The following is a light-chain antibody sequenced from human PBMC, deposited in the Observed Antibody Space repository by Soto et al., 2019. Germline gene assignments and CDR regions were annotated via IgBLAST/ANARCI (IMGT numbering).Light chain of an antibody. J-gene: IGLJ1*01. CDR2: GKT. V-gene: IGLV1-44*01. Sequence: QSVLTQPPSASGSPGQRVTISCSGSSSNIGGETVNWYQQVPGTAPKLLIYGKTQRPSGVPDRFSGSKSGNTASLTVSGLQAEDEADYHCRSYAGSDKYVFGTGTKLTVL. CDR1: SSNIGGET. CDR3: RSYAGSDKYV.